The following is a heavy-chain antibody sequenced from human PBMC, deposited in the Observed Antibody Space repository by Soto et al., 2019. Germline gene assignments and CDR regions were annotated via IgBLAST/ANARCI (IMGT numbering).Heavy chain of an antibody. J-gene: IGHJ4*02. Sequence: NPSETLSLTCTVSGGSISSSSYYWGWIRQPPGKGLEWIGSIYYSGSTYYNPSLKSRVTISVDTSKNQFSLKLSSVTAADTAVYYCARGNSSSWSYFDYWGQGTLVTVSS. D-gene: IGHD6-13*01. CDR2: IYYSGST. V-gene: IGHV4-39*01. CDR3: ARGNSSSWSYFDY. CDR1: GGSISSSSYY.